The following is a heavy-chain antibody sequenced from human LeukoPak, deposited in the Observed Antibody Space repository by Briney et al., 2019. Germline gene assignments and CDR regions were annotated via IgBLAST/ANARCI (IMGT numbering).Heavy chain of an antibody. V-gene: IGHV4-59*08. CDR3: ARGVKIEYSSSSRNWYFDL. Sequence: SETLSLTCAVSGGSISSYYWSWIRQPPGKGLEWIGYIYYSGSTNYSPSLKSRVTISVDTSKNQFSLKLRSVTAADTAVYYCARGVKIEYSSSSRNWYFDLWGRGTLVTVSS. CDR2: IYYSGST. D-gene: IGHD6-6*01. CDR1: GGSISSYY. J-gene: IGHJ2*01.